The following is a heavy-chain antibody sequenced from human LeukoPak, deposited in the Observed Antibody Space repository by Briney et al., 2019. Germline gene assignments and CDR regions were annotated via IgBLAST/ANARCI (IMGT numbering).Heavy chain of an antibody. D-gene: IGHD3-10*01. CDR1: GGSISSSSYY. Sequence: NPSETLSLTCTVSGGSISSSSYYWGWIRPPPGKGLEWIGSIYYSGSTYYNPSLKSRVTISVDTSKNQFSLKLSSVTAADTAVYYCARDPRQNPITMVRGVINDYWGQGTLVTVSS. CDR2: IYYSGST. CDR3: ARDPRQNPITMVRGVINDY. J-gene: IGHJ4*02. V-gene: IGHV4-39*07.